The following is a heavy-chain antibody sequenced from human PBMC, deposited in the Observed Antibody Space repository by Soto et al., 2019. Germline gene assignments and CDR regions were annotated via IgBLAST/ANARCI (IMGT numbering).Heavy chain of an antibody. CDR2: IFYSGSS. Sequence: SEMLSLTCTVSGGSIRSYYWSWIRQPPGKGLEWIGYIFYSGSSNSNASLKSRVTLSVDRSKNQFSLKLNSVTAADTAVYYCARGYNYGLDVWGQGTTVSVSS. CDR3: ARGYNYGLDV. J-gene: IGHJ6*02. V-gene: IGHV4-59*01. CDR1: GGSIRSYY.